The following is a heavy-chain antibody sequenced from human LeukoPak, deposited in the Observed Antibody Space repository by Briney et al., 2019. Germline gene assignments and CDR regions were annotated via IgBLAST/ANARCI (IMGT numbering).Heavy chain of an antibody. D-gene: IGHD2-15*01. Sequence: GASVEVSCKASGGTFSSYAISWVRQAPGQGLEWKGRIIPIFGIANYAQKFQGRVTITADKSTSTAYMELSSLRSEDTAVYYCANYPALDCSGGSCYYFDYWGQGTLVTVSS. CDR1: GGTFSSYA. V-gene: IGHV1-69*04. CDR3: ANYPALDCSGGSCYYFDY. J-gene: IGHJ4*02. CDR2: IIPIFGIA.